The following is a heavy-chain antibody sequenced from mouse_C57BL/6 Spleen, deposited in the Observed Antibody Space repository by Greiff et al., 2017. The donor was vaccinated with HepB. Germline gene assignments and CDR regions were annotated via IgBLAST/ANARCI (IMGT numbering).Heavy chain of an antibody. D-gene: IGHD1-1*01. V-gene: IGHV1-59*01. Sequence: QVQLQQPGAELVRPGTSVKLSCKASGYTFTSYWMHWVKQRPGQGLEWIGVIDPSDSYTNYNQKFKGKATLTVDTSSSTAYVQLSSLTSEDSAVYYCAYGSSLWFAYWGQGTLVTVSA. CDR1: GYTFTSYW. J-gene: IGHJ3*01. CDR2: IDPSDSYT. CDR3: AYGSSLWFAY.